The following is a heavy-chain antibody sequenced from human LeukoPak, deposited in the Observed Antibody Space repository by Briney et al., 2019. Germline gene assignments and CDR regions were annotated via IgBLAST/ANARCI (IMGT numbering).Heavy chain of an antibody. CDR2: IKQVGSEK. D-gene: IGHD3-10*01. Sequence: GGSLRLSCAASGFTFSSYWMSWVRQAPGKGLEWVANIKQVGSEKYYVDSVKGRFTISRDNAKNSLYLQMNSLRAEDTAVYFCARLMVRGVITDDAFDIWGQGTMVTVSS. J-gene: IGHJ3*02. CDR3: ARLMVRGVITDDAFDI. CDR1: GFTFSSYW. V-gene: IGHV3-7*01.